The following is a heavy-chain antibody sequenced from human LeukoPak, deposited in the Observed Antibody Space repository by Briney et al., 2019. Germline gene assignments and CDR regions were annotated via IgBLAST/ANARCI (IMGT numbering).Heavy chain of an antibody. CDR2: ISSDGSST. D-gene: IGHD3-22*01. CDR1: GFIFSNYW. J-gene: IGHJ4*02. V-gene: IGHV3-74*01. CDR3: TRVYYHSSNFDF. Sequence: PGGSLRLSCAASGFIFSNYWMHWVRQAPGKGLVWVSRISSDGSSTTYADSVKGRFTISRDNAKNTLYLQMTSLRAEDTAVYYCTRVYYHSSNFDFWGRGTVVTVSS.